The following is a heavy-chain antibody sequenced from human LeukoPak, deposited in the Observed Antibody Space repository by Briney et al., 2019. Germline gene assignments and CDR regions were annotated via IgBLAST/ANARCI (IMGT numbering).Heavy chain of an antibody. D-gene: IGHD6-13*01. CDR3: AKDIVPYSSSWYRPYYFDD. Sequence: GGSLRLSCAASGFTFDNYTMHWVRQAPGKGLEWVSLISGDGGSTYYADSVKGRFTISRDNSKNSLYLQMNSLRTEDTALYYCAKDIVPYSSSWYRPYYFDDWGQGTLVTVSS. CDR1: GFTFDNYT. V-gene: IGHV3-43*02. CDR2: ISGDGGST. J-gene: IGHJ4*02.